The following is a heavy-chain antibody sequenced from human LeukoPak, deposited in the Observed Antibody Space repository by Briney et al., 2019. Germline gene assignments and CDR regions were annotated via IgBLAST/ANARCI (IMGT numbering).Heavy chain of an antibody. Sequence: ASVKVSCKASGYTLTGYYMHWVRQATGQGLEWMGWMNPNSGNTGYAQKFQGRVTITRNTSISTAYMELSSLRSEDTAVYYCARTSGRGPAFDIWGQGTMVTVSS. D-gene: IGHD3-10*01. CDR1: GYTLTGYY. V-gene: IGHV1-8*03. J-gene: IGHJ3*02. CDR2: MNPNSGNT. CDR3: ARTSGRGPAFDI.